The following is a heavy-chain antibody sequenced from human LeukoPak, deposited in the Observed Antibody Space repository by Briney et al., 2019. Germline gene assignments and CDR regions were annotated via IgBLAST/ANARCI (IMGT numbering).Heavy chain of an antibody. V-gene: IGHV3-23*01. CDR1: GSTFSSSA. CDR3: AKTEYSRGPDEAFDI. CDR2: IIGSGGNT. Sequence: GRSLRLSCAASGSTFSSSATSWVRHDPGKWLEWVSSIIGSGGNTYHADSVKGRLTISRDNSKNTLYLQMNSLRAEDTAVYYCAKTEYSRGPDEAFDIWGQGTMVTVSS. D-gene: IGHD6-6*01. J-gene: IGHJ3*02.